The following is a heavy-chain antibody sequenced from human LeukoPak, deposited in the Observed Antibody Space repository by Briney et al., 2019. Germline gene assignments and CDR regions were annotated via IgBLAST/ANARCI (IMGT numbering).Heavy chain of an antibody. V-gene: IGHV4-28*01. CDR2: IYHSGTT. Sequence: PSETLSLTCAVSGYSITSSSWWGWIRQPPGKGLEWIGYIYHSGTTYYNPSLQSRVTMSVDTSKNQFSLTLSSVTAADTAVYYCASYSYYYDSSGYFDYWGQGTLVTVSS. CDR1: GYSITSSSW. J-gene: IGHJ4*02. D-gene: IGHD3-22*01. CDR3: ASYSYYYDSSGYFDY.